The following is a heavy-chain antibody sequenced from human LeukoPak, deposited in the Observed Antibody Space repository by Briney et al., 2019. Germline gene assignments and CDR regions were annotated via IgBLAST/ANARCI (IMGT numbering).Heavy chain of an antibody. CDR3: ARRAGAYSHPYDY. D-gene: IGHD4/OR15-4a*01. CDR1: GFTFSSYG. CDR2: ISGDAGRT. Sequence: GGSLRLSCAASGFTFSSYGMNWVRQAPGKGLEWVSGISGDAGRTYYADSVKGRFTIYRDNSKNTLYLQMNSLRAEDTAVYYCARRAGAYSHPYDYWGQGTLVTVSS. V-gene: IGHV3-23*01. J-gene: IGHJ4*02.